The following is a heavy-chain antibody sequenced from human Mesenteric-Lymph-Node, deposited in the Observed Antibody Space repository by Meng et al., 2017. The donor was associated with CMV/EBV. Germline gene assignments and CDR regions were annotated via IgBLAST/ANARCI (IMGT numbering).Heavy chain of an antibody. Sequence: GESLKISCAASGFTFSSYEMNWVRQAPGKGLEWVSYISSSGSTIYYADSVKGRFTISRDNAKNSLYLQMNSLRAEDTAVYYCARARYCSSTSCLLSYYYGMDVWGQGTTVTVSS. CDR1: GFTFSSYE. J-gene: IGHJ6*02. CDR2: ISSSGSTI. D-gene: IGHD2-2*01. CDR3: ARARYCSSTSCLLSYYYGMDV. V-gene: IGHV3-48*03.